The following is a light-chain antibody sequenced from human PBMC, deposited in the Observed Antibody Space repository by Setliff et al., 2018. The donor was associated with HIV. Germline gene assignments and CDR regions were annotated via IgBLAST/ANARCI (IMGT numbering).Light chain of an antibody. CDR1: TSDVGNYDF. CDR2: DVN. V-gene: IGLV2-11*01. J-gene: IGLJ1*01. CDR3: CSYAGNAYV. Sequence: QSALTQPRSVSGSPGQSVTISCTGTTSDVGNYDFVSWYQHHPGKAPKLMIYDVNKRPSGVPDRFSGSKSGNTASLTISGLQAEDEADFYCCSYAGNAYVFGAGTKVTVL.